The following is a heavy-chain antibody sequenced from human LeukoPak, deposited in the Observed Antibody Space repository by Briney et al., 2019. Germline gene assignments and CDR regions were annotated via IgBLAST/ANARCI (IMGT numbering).Heavy chain of an antibody. CDR3: ARGEYQLLQGYYYMDV. D-gene: IGHD2-2*01. Sequence: ASVKVSCKASGYTFTSYYMHWVRQAPGQGLEWMGIINPSGGSTSYAQKFQGRVTMTRDTSTSTVYMELSSLRSEDTAVYYCARGEYQLLQGYYYMDVWGKGTTVTVSS. CDR1: GYTFTSYY. V-gene: IGHV1-46*01. CDR2: INPSGGST. J-gene: IGHJ6*03.